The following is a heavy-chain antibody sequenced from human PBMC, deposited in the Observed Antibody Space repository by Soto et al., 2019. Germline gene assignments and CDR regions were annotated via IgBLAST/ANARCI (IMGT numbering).Heavy chain of an antibody. Sequence: PWGSLRLSCAASGFTFSSYAMSWVRQAPGKGLEWVSAISGSGGSTYYADSVKGRFTISRDNSKNTLYLQMNSLRAEDTAVYYCAKGPDLTGYSSSWYYHQWGKGTLVTVSS. V-gene: IGHV3-23*01. D-gene: IGHD6-13*01. CDR1: GFTFSSYA. CDR3: AKGPDLTGYSSSWYYHQ. J-gene: IGHJ1*01. CDR2: ISGSGGST.